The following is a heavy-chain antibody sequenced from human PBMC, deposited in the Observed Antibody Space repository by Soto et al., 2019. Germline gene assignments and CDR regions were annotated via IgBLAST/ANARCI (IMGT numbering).Heavy chain of an antibody. V-gene: IGHV3-30*18. CDR3: AKVRPCGDYDVGFDY. D-gene: IGHD3-16*01. CDR2: ITYDGSEK. Sequence: QVQLVESGGGVVQPGRSLRLSCAASGFSFNTYGMPWVRQAPGKGLEWVAVITYDGSEKHYGDSVKGRFTISRDNSKNTLFLQMHSLRPEDTAVSDGAKVRPCGDYDVGFDYWGQGALVTVSS. CDR1: GFSFNTYG. J-gene: IGHJ4*02.